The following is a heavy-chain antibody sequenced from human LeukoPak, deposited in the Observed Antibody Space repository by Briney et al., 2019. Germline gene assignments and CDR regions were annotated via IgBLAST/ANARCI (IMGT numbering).Heavy chain of an antibody. CDR3: ARSMAVVVAAGAFDI. V-gene: IGHV1-2*02. D-gene: IGHD2-15*01. Sequence: GASVKVSCKASGGTFSSYAISWVRQAPGQTLEWMGWINPNSGGTNYAQKFQGRVTMTRDTSISTAYMELSRLRSDDTAVYYCARSMAVVVAAGAFDIWGQGTMVTVSS. CDR2: INPNSGGT. J-gene: IGHJ3*02. CDR1: GGTFSSYA.